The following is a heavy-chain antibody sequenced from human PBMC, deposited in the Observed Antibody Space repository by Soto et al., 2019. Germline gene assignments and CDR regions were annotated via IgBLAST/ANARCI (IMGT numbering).Heavy chain of an antibody. CDR2: IYWDDDK. V-gene: IGHV2-5*02. CDR1: GFSLGTNGVG. Sequence: SGPTLVNPTQTLTLTCTFSGFSLGTNGVGVGWIRQPPGKALEWLALIYWDDDKRYSPSLKSRLTITMDTSKNQVVLTMTNMDPVDTATYYCAHRIAAPGYFDYWSQGTLVTVSS. D-gene: IGHD6-6*01. J-gene: IGHJ4*02. CDR3: AHRIAAPGYFDY.